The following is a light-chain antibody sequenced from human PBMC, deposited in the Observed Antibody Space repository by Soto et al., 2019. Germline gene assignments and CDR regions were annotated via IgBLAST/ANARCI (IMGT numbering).Light chain of an antibody. V-gene: IGKV3-20*01. Sequence: DIVLTQSPGTLSLSPGERATLSCRASQSASSSYLAWYQQKPGQAPRLLIYGASSRATGIPDRFSGSGSATDFTLTISRLEPEDFAVFYCQQYGGSPITFGQGTRLEI. J-gene: IGKJ5*01. CDR2: GAS. CDR3: QQYGGSPIT. CDR1: QSASSSY.